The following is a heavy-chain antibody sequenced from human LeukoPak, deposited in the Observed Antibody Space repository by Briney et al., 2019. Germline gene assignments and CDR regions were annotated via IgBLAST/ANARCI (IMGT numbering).Heavy chain of an antibody. CDR1: GGPISSYY. Sequence: PSETLSLTRTVSGGPISSYYWSWLRQPAGKGLEWIGRIYTSGSTNYNPSLKSRVTMSVDTSKNQFSLKLSSVTAADTAVYYCARSDTAMVEWYFDLWGRGTLVTVSS. J-gene: IGHJ2*01. CDR2: IYTSGST. D-gene: IGHD5-18*01. V-gene: IGHV4-4*07. CDR3: ARSDTAMVEWYFDL.